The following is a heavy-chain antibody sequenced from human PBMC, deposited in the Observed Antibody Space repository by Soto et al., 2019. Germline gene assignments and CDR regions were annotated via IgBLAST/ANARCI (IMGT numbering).Heavy chain of an antibody. J-gene: IGHJ4*02. CDR1: GYTFTSYG. V-gene: IGHV1-18*04. Sequence: GASVKVSCKASGYTFTSYGISWVRQAPGQGLEWMGWISAYNGNTNYAQKFQGRVTITADESTSTAYMELSSLRSEDTAVYYCAREAAAGHYWGQGTLVTVSS. CDR3: AREAAAGHY. CDR2: ISAYNGNT. D-gene: IGHD6-13*01.